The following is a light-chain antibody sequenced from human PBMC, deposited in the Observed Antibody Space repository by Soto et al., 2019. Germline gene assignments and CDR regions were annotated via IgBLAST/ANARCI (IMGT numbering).Light chain of an antibody. CDR3: GAWDNSLTVVV. CDR1: SSNIGRNS. J-gene: IGLJ2*01. V-gene: IGLV1-51*01. Sequence: QSVLTQPPSLSAAQGRKVTISCSGSSSNIGRNSVSWYQHLPGTAPKLLIYDNDKRPSGIPDRFSGSKSGTSATLGITGLQTGDEADYYCGAWDNSLTVVVFGGGTNFTVL. CDR2: DND.